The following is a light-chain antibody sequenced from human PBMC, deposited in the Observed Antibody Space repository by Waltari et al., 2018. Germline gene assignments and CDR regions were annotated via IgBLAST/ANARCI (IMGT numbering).Light chain of an antibody. V-gene: IGLV1-44*01. CDR1: SSNIGSNT. Sequence: QSVLTQPPSASGTPGQRVPISCSGSSSNIGSNTVNWYQQLPGTAPKLLIYSNKQRPSGVPDRFSGSKSGTSASLAISGLQSEEEADYYCAAWDDSLNGRVFGTGTKVTVL. CDR3: AAWDDSLNGRV. J-gene: IGLJ1*01. CDR2: SNK.